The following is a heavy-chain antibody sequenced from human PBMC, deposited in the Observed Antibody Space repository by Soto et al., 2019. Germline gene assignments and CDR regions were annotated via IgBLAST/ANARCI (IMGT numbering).Heavy chain of an antibody. J-gene: IGHJ3*02. D-gene: IGHD2-15*01. CDR1: GFTFSSYA. V-gene: IGHV3-23*01. CDR3: APDIVVVVAATDDAFDI. CDR2: ISGSGGST. Sequence: GGSLRLSCAASGFTFSSYAMSWVRQAPGKGLEWVSAISGSGGSTYYADSVKGRFTISRGNSKNTLYLQMNSLRAEDTAVYYCAPDIVVVVAATDDAFDIWGQGTMVTVSS.